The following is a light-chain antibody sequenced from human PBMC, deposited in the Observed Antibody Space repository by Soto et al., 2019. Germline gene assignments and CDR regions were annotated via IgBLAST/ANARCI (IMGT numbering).Light chain of an antibody. Sequence: QSALTQPASVSGSPGQSITISCTGTSSDVGSYNLVSWYQQHPGKAPKLMIYEGSKRPSGVSNRFSGSKSSNTASLTISGLQDEDEADYYCCSYAGSRVFGGGTKLTVL. CDR1: SSDVGSYNL. CDR2: EGS. CDR3: CSYAGSRV. V-gene: IGLV2-23*01. J-gene: IGLJ3*02.